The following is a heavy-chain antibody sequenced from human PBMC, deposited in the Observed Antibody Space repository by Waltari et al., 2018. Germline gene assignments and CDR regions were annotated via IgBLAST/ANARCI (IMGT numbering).Heavy chain of an antibody. D-gene: IGHD6-19*01. Sequence: QVQLVQSGAEVKKPGASVKVSCKASGDTFTSYAMHWVRQAPGQRLEWMGWINAGNGNTKYSQKFQGRVTITRDTSASTAYMELSSLRSEDTAVYYCARSVSGSSGGGAFDIWGQGTMVTVSS. V-gene: IGHV1-3*01. CDR2: INAGNGNT. J-gene: IGHJ3*02. CDR1: GDTFTSYA. CDR3: ARSVSGSSGGGAFDI.